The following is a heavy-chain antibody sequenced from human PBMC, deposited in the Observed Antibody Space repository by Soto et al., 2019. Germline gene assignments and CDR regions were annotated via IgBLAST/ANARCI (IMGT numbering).Heavy chain of an antibody. V-gene: IGHV4-38-2*01. CDR3: ARGVTGTLDF. Sequence: SETLSLTXDVAGYSISSGYYWNWIRQSPGKGLEWIGCVYYNGVTFYNKSLKSRVTMTVDTSRNHFSLRLTSVTATDTAMYFCARGVTGTLDFWGQGTLVTVSS. D-gene: IGHD7-27*01. J-gene: IGHJ4*02. CDR2: VYYNGVT. CDR1: GYSISSGYY.